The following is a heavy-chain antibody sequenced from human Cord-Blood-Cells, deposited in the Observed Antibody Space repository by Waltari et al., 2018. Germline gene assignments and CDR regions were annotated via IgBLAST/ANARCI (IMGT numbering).Heavy chain of an antibody. D-gene: IGHD6-19*01. CDR3: ARDRALYSSGWYYYYGMDV. V-gene: IGHV1-46*01. J-gene: IGHJ6*02. CDR2: INPSGGST. CDR1: GYSFTSYS. Sequence: QVQMVQSGAEVKKPGASVKVSCKASGYSFTSYSMHWVRQAPAQGLEWMGIINPSGGSTSYAQKFQGRVTMTRDTSTSTVYMELSSLRSEDTAVYYCARDRALYSSGWYYYYGMDVWGQGTTVTVSS.